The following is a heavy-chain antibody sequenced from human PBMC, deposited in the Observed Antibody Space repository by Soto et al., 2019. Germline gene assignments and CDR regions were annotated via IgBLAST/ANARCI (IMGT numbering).Heavy chain of an antibody. Sequence: QVQLVQSGAEVKKPGSSVKVSCKASGGTFSSYAISWVRQAPGQGLEWMGGIIPIFGTANYAQKFQGRVTITADESTSTAYMELSSLSSEDTAVYYCGAVGCSGGSCYSFYYGMDVWGQGTTVTVSS. D-gene: IGHD2-15*01. CDR3: GAVGCSGGSCYSFYYGMDV. CDR1: GGTFSSYA. CDR2: IIPIFGTA. V-gene: IGHV1-69*12. J-gene: IGHJ6*02.